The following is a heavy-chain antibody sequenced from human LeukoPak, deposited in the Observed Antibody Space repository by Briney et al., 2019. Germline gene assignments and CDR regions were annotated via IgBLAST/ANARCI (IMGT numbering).Heavy chain of an antibody. D-gene: IGHD3-22*01. V-gene: IGHV3-21*01. Sequence: GGSLRLSCAASGFTFSSYSMNWVRQAPGKGLEWVSSISSSSSYIYYADSVKGRFTISRDNAKNSLYLQMNSLRAEDTAVYYCARGPRGDYYDSSGRYYFDYWGQGTLVTVSS. CDR3: ARGPRGDYYDSSGRYYFDY. CDR1: GFTFSSYS. CDR2: ISSSSSYI. J-gene: IGHJ4*02.